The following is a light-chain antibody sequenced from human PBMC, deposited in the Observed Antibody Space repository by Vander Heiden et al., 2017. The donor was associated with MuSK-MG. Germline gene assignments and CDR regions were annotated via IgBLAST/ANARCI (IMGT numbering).Light chain of an antibody. Sequence: EIVLTQSPGTLSLSPGERATLSCRASQSVSSSYLAWYQQKPGQAPRLLIYGASSRATGIPDRFSGSGSGTDFTLTISRLEPEDFAMYYCQQYGSAPWFTFGPGTKVDIK. CDR3: QQYGSAPWFT. V-gene: IGKV3-20*01. CDR2: GAS. CDR1: QSVSSSY. J-gene: IGKJ3*01.